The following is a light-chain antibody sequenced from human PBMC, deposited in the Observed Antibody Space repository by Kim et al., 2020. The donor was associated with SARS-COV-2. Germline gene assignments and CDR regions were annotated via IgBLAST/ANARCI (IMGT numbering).Light chain of an antibody. V-gene: IGLV2-11*01. Sequence: PGQTVTISGTGTSSVVGSYNYVAWCQQHPGKAPKLIIYDVTKRPSGVPDRFSGSKSGNTASLTISGLQAEDEADYYCCSYAGSVVFGGGTQLTVL. CDR1: SSVVGSYNY. CDR3: CSYAGSVV. CDR2: DVT. J-gene: IGLJ2*01.